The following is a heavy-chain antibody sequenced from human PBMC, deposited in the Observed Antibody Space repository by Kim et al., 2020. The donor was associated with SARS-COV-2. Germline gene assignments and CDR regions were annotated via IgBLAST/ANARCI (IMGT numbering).Heavy chain of an antibody. CDR1: GFTFSSYS. D-gene: IGHD4-4*01. J-gene: IGHJ6*02. Sequence: GGSLRLSCAASGFTFSSYSMNWVRQAPGKGLEWVSSISSSSSYIYYADSVKGRFTISRDNAKNSLYLQMNSLRAEDTAVYYCARDLFKYSNYAVLDYYYYGMDVWGQGTTVTVSS. V-gene: IGHV3-21*01. CDR2: ISSSSSYI. CDR3: ARDLFKYSNYAVLDYYYYGMDV.